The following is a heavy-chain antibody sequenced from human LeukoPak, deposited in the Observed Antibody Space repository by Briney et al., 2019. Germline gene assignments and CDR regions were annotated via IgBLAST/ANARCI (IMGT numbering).Heavy chain of an antibody. Sequence: PGGSLRLSCAASGFTFSSYAMSWVRQAPGKGLERVSAISGSGGSTYYADSVKGRFAISRDYSKNTLYLQMSSLRADDTAIYYCARDLEAARPGYWGQGTLVTVSS. V-gene: IGHV3-23*01. CDR2: ISGSGGST. D-gene: IGHD6-6*01. J-gene: IGHJ4*02. CDR3: ARDLEAARPGY. CDR1: GFTFSSYA.